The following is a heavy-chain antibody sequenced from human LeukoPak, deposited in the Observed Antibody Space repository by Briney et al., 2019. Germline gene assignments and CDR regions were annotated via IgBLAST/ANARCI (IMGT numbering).Heavy chain of an antibody. CDR3: ARTAYDSSGYYDGYYYYYMDV. D-gene: IGHD3-22*01. CDR2: IYYSGST. CDR1: GGSISSSSYY. V-gene: IGHV4-39*07. Sequence: SETLFLTCTVSGGSISSSSYYWGWIRQPPGKGLEWIGSIYYSGSTYYNPSLKSRVTISVDTSKNQFSLKLSSVTAADTAVYYCARTAYDSSGYYDGYYYYYMDVWGKGTTVTVSS. J-gene: IGHJ6*03.